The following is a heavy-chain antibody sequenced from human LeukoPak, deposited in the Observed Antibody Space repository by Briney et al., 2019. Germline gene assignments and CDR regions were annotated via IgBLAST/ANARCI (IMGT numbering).Heavy chain of an antibody. J-gene: IGHJ5*02. CDR1: EYTFTSYY. Sequence: ASVKVSCKASEYTFTSYYFHWVRQAPGQGLEWMGWINPNSGGTNYAQKFQGRVTMTRDTSISTAYMELSRLRSDDTAVYYCARDSSGGWFGELIWFDPWGQGTLVTVSS. CDR3: ARDSSGGWFGELIWFDP. D-gene: IGHD3-10*01. V-gene: IGHV1-2*02. CDR2: INPNSGGT.